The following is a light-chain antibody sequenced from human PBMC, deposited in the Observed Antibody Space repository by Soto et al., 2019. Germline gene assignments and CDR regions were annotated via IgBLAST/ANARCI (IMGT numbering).Light chain of an antibody. CDR2: EVS. V-gene: IGLV2-14*01. J-gene: IGLJ1*01. Sequence: QSALTQPASVSGSPGQSITISCTGTNSDVGGYNYVSWYQQHPGKAPKLMIYEVSNRPSGVSNRFSGSKSGNTASLTISGLQAEDEADYFCNSYGSTRTRYVFGTGTKLTVL. CDR3: NSYGSTRTRYV. CDR1: NSDVGGYNY.